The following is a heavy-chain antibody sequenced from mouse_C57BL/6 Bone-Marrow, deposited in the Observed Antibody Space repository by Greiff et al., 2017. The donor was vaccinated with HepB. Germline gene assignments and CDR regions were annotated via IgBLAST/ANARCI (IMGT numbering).Heavy chain of an antibody. J-gene: IGHJ2*01. CDR2: ISSGSSTI. CDR3: ARGGYDSY. CDR1: GFTFSDYG. Sequence: EVKLMESGGGLVKPGGSLKLSCAASGFTFSDYGMHWVRQAPETGLEWVAYISSGSSTIYYADTVKGRFTISRDNAKNTLFLQMTSLRSEDTAMYYCARGGYDSYWGQGTTLTVSS. V-gene: IGHV5-17*01. D-gene: IGHD2-2*01.